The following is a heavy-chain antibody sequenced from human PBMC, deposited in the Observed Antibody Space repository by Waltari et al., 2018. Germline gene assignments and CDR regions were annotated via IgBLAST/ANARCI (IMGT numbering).Heavy chain of an antibody. CDR2: INHSGNT. CDR1: GGSFRCYY. J-gene: IGHJ4*02. CDR3: GRWPPAG. D-gene: IGHD2-2*01. Sequence: QVQLQQWGPGLLKPSETLSLTCAVYGGSFRCYYWNWIRQPPGKGLEWIGEINHSGNTNYNPSLKRRVTISVDTSKNQFSLKLSSVTAADTAVYYCGRWPPAGWGQGTQVTVSS. V-gene: IGHV4-34*01.